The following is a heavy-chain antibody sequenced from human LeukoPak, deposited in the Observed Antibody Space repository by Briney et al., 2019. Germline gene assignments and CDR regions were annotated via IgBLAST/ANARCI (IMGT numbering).Heavy chain of an antibody. CDR3: ARVNRWAIDY. CDR1: GGSISGGGYS. J-gene: IGHJ4*02. V-gene: IGHV4-30-2*01. D-gene: IGHD1-14*01. CDR2: IYQTGSS. Sequence: SETLSLTCAVSGGSISGGGYSWSWIRQPPGEGPEWIGYIYQTGSSYYNPSLKSRVTISVDTSKNQFSLKLSSVTAADTAVYYCARVNRWAIDYWGQGTLVTVSS.